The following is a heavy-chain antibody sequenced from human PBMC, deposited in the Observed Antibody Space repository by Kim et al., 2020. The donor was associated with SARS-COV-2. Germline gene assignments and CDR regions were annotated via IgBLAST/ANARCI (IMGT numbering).Heavy chain of an antibody. J-gene: IGHJ4*02. Sequence: GSTIYNRSLKSRVTISVDTSENQLSLKLGSVTAADTAVYYCARGDTFFDYWGQGTLVTVSS. V-gene: IGHV4-59*09. CDR3: ARGDTFFDY. CDR2: GST.